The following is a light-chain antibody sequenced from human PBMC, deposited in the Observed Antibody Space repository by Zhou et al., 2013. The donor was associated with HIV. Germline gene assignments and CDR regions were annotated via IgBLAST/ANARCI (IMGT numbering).Light chain of an antibody. Sequence: VVMTQSPLSLPVTLGQPASISCRSSQSLVHSDGNTYLTWFQQRPGQSPRRLIYKVSNRDSGVPDRFSGSGSGTDFTLKISRVEAEDVGVYYCMQGTHWPPWTFGQGTKVEF. V-gene: IGKV2-30*02. CDR3: MQGTHWPPWT. CDR1: QSLVHSDGNTY. CDR2: KVS. J-gene: IGKJ1*01.